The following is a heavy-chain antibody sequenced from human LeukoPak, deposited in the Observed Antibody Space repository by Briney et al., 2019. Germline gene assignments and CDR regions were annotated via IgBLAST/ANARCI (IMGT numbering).Heavy chain of an antibody. D-gene: IGHD6-13*01. Sequence: ASETLSLTCTVSGGSISSGGYYWSWIRQHPGKGLEWIGYIYYSGSTYYNLSLKNRVTISVDTSKNQFSLKLSSVTAADTAVYYCARDGTRDRYSSSWYYFDYWGQGTLVTVSS. CDR2: IYYSGST. CDR3: ARDGTRDRYSSSWYYFDY. V-gene: IGHV4-31*03. CDR1: GGSISSGGYY. J-gene: IGHJ4*02.